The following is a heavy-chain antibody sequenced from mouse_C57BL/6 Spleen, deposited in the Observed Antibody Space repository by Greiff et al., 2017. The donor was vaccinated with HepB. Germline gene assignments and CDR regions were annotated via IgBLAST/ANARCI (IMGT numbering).Heavy chain of an antibody. Sequence: EVQLQQSGPELVKPGASVKMSCKASGYTFTDYNMHWVKQSHGKSLEWIGYINPNNGGTSYNQKFKGKATLTVNKSSSTAYMELRSLTSEDSAVYYCTRSFYYGYEGVWFDYWGQGTTLTVSS. V-gene: IGHV1-22*01. D-gene: IGHD2-2*01. J-gene: IGHJ2*01. CDR3: TRSFYYGYEGVWFDY. CDR2: INPNNGGT. CDR1: GYTFTDYN.